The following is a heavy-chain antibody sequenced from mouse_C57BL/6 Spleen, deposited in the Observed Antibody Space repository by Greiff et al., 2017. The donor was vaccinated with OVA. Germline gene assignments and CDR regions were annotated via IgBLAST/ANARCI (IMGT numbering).Heavy chain of an antibody. Sequence: QVQLQQPGAELVKPGASVKLSCKASGSTFTSYWMQWVKQRPGQGLEWIGEIDPSDSYTNYNQKFKGKATLTVDTSSSTAYMQLSSLTSEDSAVYYCARRGRIYDGPDDAMDYWGQGTSVTVSS. J-gene: IGHJ4*01. V-gene: IGHV1-50*01. CDR2: IDPSDSYT. CDR3: ARRGRIYDGPDDAMDY. D-gene: IGHD2-3*01. CDR1: GSTFTSYW.